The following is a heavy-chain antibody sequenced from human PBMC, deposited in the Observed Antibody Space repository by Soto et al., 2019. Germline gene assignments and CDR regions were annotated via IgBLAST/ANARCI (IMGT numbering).Heavy chain of an antibody. Sequence: QVQLQESGPGLVKPSQTLSLTCTVSGGSISSGDYYWSWIRQPPGKGLEWIGYIYYSWSTYYNPYLKSRVTISVDTSKTQFSLKLSSVTAADTAVYYCAGLGSGWPPYYFDYWGQGTLVTVSS. CDR3: AGLGSGWPPYYFDY. CDR1: GGSISSGDYY. V-gene: IGHV4-30-4*01. D-gene: IGHD6-19*01. CDR2: IYYSWST. J-gene: IGHJ4*02.